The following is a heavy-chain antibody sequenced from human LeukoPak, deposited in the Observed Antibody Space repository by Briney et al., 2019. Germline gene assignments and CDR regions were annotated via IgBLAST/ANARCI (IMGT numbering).Heavy chain of an antibody. CDR3: ARLFRDDHDSSGLPLFEY. D-gene: IGHD3-22*01. J-gene: IGHJ4*02. CDR2: IFYSGTT. CDR1: GGSISSSSYY. Sequence: SETLSLTCTVSGGSISSSSYYWGWIRQPPGKGLEWIGTIFYSGTTYYNPSLKSRVTISVDKSKNQFSLKLSSVTAADTAVYYCARLFRDDHDSSGLPLFEYWGQGTLVTVSS. V-gene: IGHV4-39*07.